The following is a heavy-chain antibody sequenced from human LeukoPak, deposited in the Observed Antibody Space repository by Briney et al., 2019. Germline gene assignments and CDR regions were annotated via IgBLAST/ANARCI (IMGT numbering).Heavy chain of an antibody. J-gene: IGHJ4*02. CDR2: IYYSGST. Sequence: SETLSLTCTVSSDSISNSAYHWGWIRQPPGKGLEWIGYIYYSGSTNYNPSLKSRVTISVDTSKNQFSLKLSSVTAADTAVYYCARVGLAPYYYAAPAYYFDYWGQGTLVTVSS. CDR3: ARVGLAPYYYAAPAYYFDY. D-gene: IGHD3-10*01. V-gene: IGHV4-61*08. CDR1: SDSISNSAYH.